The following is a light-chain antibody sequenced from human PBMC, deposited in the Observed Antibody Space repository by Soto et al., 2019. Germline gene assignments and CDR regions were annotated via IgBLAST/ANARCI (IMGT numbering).Light chain of an antibody. CDR1: SGHSSHA. J-gene: IGLJ3*02. CDR3: QTWSTGIRV. CDR2: LNSDGSH. V-gene: IGLV4-69*01. Sequence: QPVLTQSPSASASLGASVKLTCTLSSGHSSHAIAWHQQQPEKGPRYLMKLNSDGSHINGDGIPDRFSGSSSGAERYLTISSLQSEDEADYYCQTWSTGIRVFGGGTKLTVL.